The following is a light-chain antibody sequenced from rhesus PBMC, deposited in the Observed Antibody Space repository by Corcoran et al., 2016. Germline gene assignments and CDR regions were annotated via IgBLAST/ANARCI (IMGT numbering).Light chain of an antibody. Sequence: QAALTQPPSVSASPGQSVTISCTGTSSDIGAYNYVSWYQQHPGTAPKVVIYEVSKRPSGVSDRFAGSKSANSPSLTISGLQAEDEADYYCCSYAGSNTLVFGSGTKLTVL. CDR3: CSYAGSNTLV. J-gene: IGLJ6*01. CDR2: EVS. CDR1: SSDIGAYNY. V-gene: IGLV2-32*02.